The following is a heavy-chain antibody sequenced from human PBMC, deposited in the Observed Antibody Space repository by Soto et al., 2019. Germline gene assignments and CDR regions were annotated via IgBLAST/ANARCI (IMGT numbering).Heavy chain of an antibody. CDR1: GDSISSSNW. CDR3: ARDRSGGYHEYYFGY. V-gene: IGHV4-4*02. D-gene: IGHD1-26*01. Sequence: QVQLQESGPGLVKPSGTLSLTCAVSGDSISSSNWWSWVRQPPGKGLEWIGEIYHSGSTNYNPSLKSRATVAVDKSTTHFPLKLSSVTAADTAVYYCARDRSGGYHEYYFGYWGQGTLVTVSS. J-gene: IGHJ4*02. CDR2: IYHSGST.